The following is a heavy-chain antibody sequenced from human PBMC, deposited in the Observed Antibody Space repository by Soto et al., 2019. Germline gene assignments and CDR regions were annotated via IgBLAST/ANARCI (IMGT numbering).Heavy chain of an antibody. D-gene: IGHD2-15*01. CDR3: ARQYLGYCSGGSCYEAFDI. CDR1: GYSFTSYW. J-gene: IGHJ3*02. V-gene: IGHV5-51*01. CDR2: IYPGDSDT. Sequence: GESLKISCKGSGYSFTSYWIGWVRQMPGKGLDWMGIIYPGDSDTRYSPSFQGQVTISADKSISTAYLQWSSLKASDTAMYYCARQYLGYCSGGSCYEAFDIWGQGTMVTVSS.